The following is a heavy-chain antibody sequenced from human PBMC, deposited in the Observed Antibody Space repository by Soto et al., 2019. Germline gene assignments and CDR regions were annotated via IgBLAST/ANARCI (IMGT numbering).Heavy chain of an antibody. Sequence: QVQLVQSGAEVKKPGASVKVSCKASGYTFTSYYMHWVRQAPGQGLEWMGIINPSGGSTSYAQKFQGRVTMTRDTSTSTVYMELSSLRSEDTAVYYCAREGGSYGDYSKGYFDLWGRGTLVTVSS. CDR1: GYTFTSYY. CDR3: AREGGSYGDYSKGYFDL. CDR2: INPSGGST. J-gene: IGHJ2*01. D-gene: IGHD4-17*01. V-gene: IGHV1-46*01.